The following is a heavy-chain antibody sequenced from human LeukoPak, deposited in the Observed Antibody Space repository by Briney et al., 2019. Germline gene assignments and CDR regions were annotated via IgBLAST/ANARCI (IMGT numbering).Heavy chain of an antibody. D-gene: IGHD1-7*01. V-gene: IGHV1-2*02. CDR2: INPNSGAT. J-gene: IGHJ4*02. Sequence: ASVKVSCKASGYTFTGYYMHWVRQAPGQGLEGMGWINPNSGATNYAQKFQGRVTMTRDTSISTAYMELSRLRSDDTAVYYCARGITGTTPCYFDYWGQGTLVTVSS. CDR3: ARGITGTTPCYFDY. CDR1: GYTFTGYY.